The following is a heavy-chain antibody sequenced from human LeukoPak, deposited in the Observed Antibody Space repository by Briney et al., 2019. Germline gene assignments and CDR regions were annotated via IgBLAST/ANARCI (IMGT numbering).Heavy chain of an antibody. V-gene: IGHV3-30-3*01. Sequence: PGGSLRLSCAASGFTFTIHAVHWVRQAPGKGLEWVAVTDGTNKFYSDSVRGRFTISGDTSKNTIYLQMNSLRPEDTGMYYCAKDLIAGPPDYFDYWGQGTLVSVSS. D-gene: IGHD2-21*01. J-gene: IGHJ4*02. CDR1: GFTFTIHA. CDR3: AKDLIAGPPDYFDY. CDR2: TDGTNK.